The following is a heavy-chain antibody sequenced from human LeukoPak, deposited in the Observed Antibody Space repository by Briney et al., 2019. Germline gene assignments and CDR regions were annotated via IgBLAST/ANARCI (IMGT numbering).Heavy chain of an antibody. CDR3: NTDGDYGDYVDS. Sequence: SGGSLRLPCAASGFTFNLAWINWVRQAPGKGLEWVGRIKNKIGGGTTDYAAPVKGRFTISRDDSKNTVYLQMNSLKSEDTALYYCNTDGDYGDYVDSWGQGTLVTVSS. D-gene: IGHD4-17*01. CDR1: GFTFNLAW. J-gene: IGHJ4*02. V-gene: IGHV3-15*07. CDR2: IKNKIGGGTT.